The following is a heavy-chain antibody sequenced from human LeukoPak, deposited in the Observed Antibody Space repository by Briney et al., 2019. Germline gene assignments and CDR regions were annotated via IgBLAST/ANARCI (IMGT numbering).Heavy chain of an antibody. Sequence: ASVKVSCKASGYIFTDYYAHWVRQAPGQGLEWMGWINPNSGDTYYAEKFEGRVTMTRDTSITTAYMELSRPTSDDTAMYYCARDGITIVRGVIIGDVWGEGTTVTISS. J-gene: IGHJ6*04. D-gene: IGHD3-10*01. CDR1: GYIFTDYY. V-gene: IGHV1-2*02. CDR2: INPNSGDT. CDR3: ARDGITIVRGVIIGDV.